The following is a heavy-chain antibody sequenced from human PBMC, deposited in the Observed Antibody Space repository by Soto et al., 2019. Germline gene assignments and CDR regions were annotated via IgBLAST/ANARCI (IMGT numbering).Heavy chain of an antibody. CDR2: ISTSNGNT. J-gene: IGHJ5*02. V-gene: IGHV1-18*01. CDR1: GYTFTTFG. Sequence: QVQLVQSGAEVKKPGASVKVSCRASGYTFTTFGISWVRQAPGQGLEWMGWISTSNGNTNYAQKFQGRVTMTTDTSTSTAYMELRSLRSDDTAVYYCATIWGLYCTTTRCSENWLHPWGQGTLVTVSS. CDR3: ATIWGLYCTTTRCSENWLHP. D-gene: IGHD2-2*01.